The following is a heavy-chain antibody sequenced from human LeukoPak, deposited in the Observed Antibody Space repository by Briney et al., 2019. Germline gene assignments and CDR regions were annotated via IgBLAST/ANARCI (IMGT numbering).Heavy chain of an antibody. CDR1: AFTFSSRDW. CDR3: AELGITMFGGV. J-gene: IGHJ6*04. V-gene: IGHV3-64*01. CDR2: ITSNGGTT. D-gene: IGHD3-10*02. Sequence: AGSLRLSCVASAFTFSSRDWMSWVRLAPGKGLEYVSAITSNGGTTYYANSVKGRFTISRENSKNTLLLQMGSLRVEDMAVYCWAELGITMFGGVWGKGTTVTISS.